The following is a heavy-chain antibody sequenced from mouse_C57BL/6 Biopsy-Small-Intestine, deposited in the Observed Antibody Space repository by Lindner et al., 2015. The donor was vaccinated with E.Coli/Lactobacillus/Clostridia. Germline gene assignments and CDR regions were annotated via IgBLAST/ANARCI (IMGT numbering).Heavy chain of an antibody. V-gene: IGHV1-84*01. CDR3: ARLRYGSSYGYFDV. J-gene: IGHJ1*03. CDR2: IYPGSGNT. D-gene: IGHD1-1*01. CDR1: GYTFTDYY. Sequence: VQLQESGPELVKPGASVKISCKASGYTFTDYYINWVKQRPGQGLEWIGWIYPGSGNTKYNEKFKGKATLTVDTSSSTAYMQFSSLTSEDSAIYYCARLRYGSSYGYFDVWGTGTTVTVSS.